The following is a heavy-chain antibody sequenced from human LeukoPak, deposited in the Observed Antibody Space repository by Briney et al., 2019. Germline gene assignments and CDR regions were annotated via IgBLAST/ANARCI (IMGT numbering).Heavy chain of an antibody. Sequence: GGSPRLSCAASGFTFSSYAMSWVRQAPGKGLEWVSAISGSGGSTYYADSVKGRFTISRDNSKNTLYLQMNSLRAEDTAVYYCARSSRGDSPQLPLWFGELLYLADYWGQGTLVTVSS. J-gene: IGHJ4*02. V-gene: IGHV3-23*01. CDR3: ARSSRGDSPQLPLWFGELLYLADY. D-gene: IGHD3-10*01. CDR1: GFTFSSYA. CDR2: ISGSGGST.